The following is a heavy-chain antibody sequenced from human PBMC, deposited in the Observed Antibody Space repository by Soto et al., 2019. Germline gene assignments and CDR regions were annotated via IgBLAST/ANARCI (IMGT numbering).Heavy chain of an antibody. V-gene: IGHV3-48*02. J-gene: IGHJ5*02. CDR1: GFTFTSYS. CDR3: AREMGACSDSSCYPGPYDS. Sequence: SLRLSCAASGFTFTSYSMNWVRQAPGQGLEWVSYITSKSTTIKYADSVKGRFTVSRDNAKNSLYLQLNSLRDEDTAVYYCAREMGACSDSSCYPGPYDSWGQGTLVTVSS. D-gene: IGHD3-16*01. CDR2: ITSKSTTI.